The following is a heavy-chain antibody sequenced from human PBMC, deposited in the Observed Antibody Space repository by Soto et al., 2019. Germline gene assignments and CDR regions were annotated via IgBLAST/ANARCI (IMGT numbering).Heavy chain of an antibody. CDR3: AKDPYYYDTSEMDV. J-gene: IGHJ6*02. D-gene: IGHD3-22*01. CDR1: GFTFSSYA. CDR2: IGGSGGST. V-gene: IGHV3-23*01. Sequence: RGSLRLSCAASGFTFSSYAMSWVRQAPGKGLEWVSAIGGSGGSTYYADSVKGRFTISRDNSKNTLFLQMNSLRAEDTAVYYCAKDPYYYDTSEMDVWGQGTTVTVSS.